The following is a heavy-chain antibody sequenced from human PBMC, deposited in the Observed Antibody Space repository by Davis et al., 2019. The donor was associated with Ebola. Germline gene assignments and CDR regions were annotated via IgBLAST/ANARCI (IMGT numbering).Heavy chain of an antibody. CDR1: GGSFSGYY. J-gene: IGHJ6*02. CDR2: INHSGST. V-gene: IGHV4-34*01. Sequence: SETLSLTCAVYGGSFSGYYWSWIRQPPGKGLEWIGEINHSGSTNYNPSLKSRVTISVDTSKNQFSLKLSSVTAADTAVYYCARDRLYDQWAYYYYGMDVWGQGTTVTVSS. CDR3: ARDRLYDQWAYYYYGMDV. D-gene: IGHD3-16*02.